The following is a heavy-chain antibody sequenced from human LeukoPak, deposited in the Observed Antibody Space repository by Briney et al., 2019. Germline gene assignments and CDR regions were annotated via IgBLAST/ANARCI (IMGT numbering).Heavy chain of an antibody. CDR1: GGTFSSYT. Sequence: SVKVSCKASGGTFSSYTISWVRQAPGQGLEWMGGIIPIFGTANYAQKFQGRVTITADESTSTAYMELSSLRSEDTAVYYCANQYYDILTGYPYNWFDPWGQGTLVTASS. CDR3: ANQYYDILTGYPYNWFDP. V-gene: IGHV1-69*13. CDR2: IIPIFGTA. D-gene: IGHD3-9*01. J-gene: IGHJ5*02.